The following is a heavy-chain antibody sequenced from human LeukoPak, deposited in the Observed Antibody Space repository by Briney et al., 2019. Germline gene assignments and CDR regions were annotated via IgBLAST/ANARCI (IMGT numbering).Heavy chain of an antibody. CDR1: GFTFSNYA. J-gene: IGHJ4*02. D-gene: IGHD6-19*01. CDR3: AKAVSHSYFDF. CDR2: INPSGGST. Sequence: GGSLRLSCAASGFTFSNYAMNWVGQAPGRGLEWVSAINPSGGSTYYADSVKGRFTISRDNSKNTLYLQMNSLRAEDTALYFCAKAVSHSYFDFWGQGTLVTVSA. V-gene: IGHV3-23*01.